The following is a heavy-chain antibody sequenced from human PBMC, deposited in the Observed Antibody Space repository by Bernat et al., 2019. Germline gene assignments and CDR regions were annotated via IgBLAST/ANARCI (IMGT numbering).Heavy chain of an antibody. D-gene: IGHD3-22*01. J-gene: IGHJ4*02. V-gene: IGHV3-30*14. Sequence: QVQLVESGGGVVQPGRSLRLSCAASGFTFSSYAMHWVRQAPGKGLEWVAVISYDGSNKYYADSVKGRFTISRDNSKTTLYLQLNSLRAEDTAVYYCARNYYYDSSPYSPLDYWGQGPLVTVSS. CDR2: ISYDGSNK. CDR1: GFTFSSYA. CDR3: ARNYYYDSSPYSPLDY.